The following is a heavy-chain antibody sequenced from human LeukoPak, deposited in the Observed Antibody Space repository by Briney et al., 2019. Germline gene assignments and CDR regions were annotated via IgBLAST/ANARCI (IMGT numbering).Heavy chain of an antibody. CDR2: INHSGST. Sequence: SETLSLTRAVYGGSFSGYYWSWIRQPPGKGLEWIGEINHSGSTNYNPSLKSRVTISVDTSKNQFSLKLSSVTAADTAVYYCATPRVDTAMALIRGKRDYYYYGMDVWGQGTTVTVSS. CDR3: ATPRVDTAMALIRGKRDYYYYGMDV. J-gene: IGHJ6*02. D-gene: IGHD5-18*01. V-gene: IGHV4-34*01. CDR1: GGSFSGYY.